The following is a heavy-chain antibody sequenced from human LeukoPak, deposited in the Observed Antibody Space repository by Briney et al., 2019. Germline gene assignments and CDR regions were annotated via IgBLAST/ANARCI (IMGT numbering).Heavy chain of an antibody. CDR3: ARHEYSGSYYGLSWFDP. CDR1: GGSISGSNYY. V-gene: IGHV4-39*01. Sequence: PSETLSLTCTVSGGSISGSNYYWGWIRQPPGMGLEWIGSINYSGSTYYNPSLKSRVTISVDTSKNQLSLKLSSLTAADTAVYYCARHEYSGSYYGLSWFDPWGQGTLVTVSS. J-gene: IGHJ5*02. D-gene: IGHD1-26*01. CDR2: INYSGST.